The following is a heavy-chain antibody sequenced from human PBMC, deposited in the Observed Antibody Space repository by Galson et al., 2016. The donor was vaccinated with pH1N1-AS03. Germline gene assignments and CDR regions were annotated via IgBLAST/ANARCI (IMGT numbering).Heavy chain of an antibody. V-gene: IGHV3-33*01. J-gene: IGHJ4*02. Sequence: SLRLSCAASGFTFSHYGIHWVRQAPGKGLEWVAVIWYDGSYTYYTDSVKGRFTISRDNSKSTLSLQMNSLRVEDTAIYYCARGRIYSMEVKFGFDLWGQGTLVTVSS. D-gene: IGHD2-15*01. CDR3: ARGRIYSMEVKFGFDL. CDR2: IWYDGSYT. CDR1: GFTFSHYG.